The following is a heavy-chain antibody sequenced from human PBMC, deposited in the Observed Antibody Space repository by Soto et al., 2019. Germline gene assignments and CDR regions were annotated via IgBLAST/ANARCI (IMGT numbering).Heavy chain of an antibody. CDR3: AKVVLSVAARPHYYYYGMDV. CDR2: ISYDGSNK. D-gene: IGHD6-6*01. J-gene: IGHJ6*02. V-gene: IGHV3-30*18. CDR1: GFTFSSYG. Sequence: GGSLRLSCAASGFTFSSYGMHWVRQAPGKGLEWVAVISYDGSNKYYADSVKGRFTISRDNSKNTLYLQMNSLRAEDTAVYYCAKVVLSVAARPHYYYYGMDVWGQGTTVTVSS.